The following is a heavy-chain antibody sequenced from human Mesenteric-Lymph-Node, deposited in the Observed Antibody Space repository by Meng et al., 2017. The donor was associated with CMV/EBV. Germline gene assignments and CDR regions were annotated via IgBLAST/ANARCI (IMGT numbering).Heavy chain of an antibody. Sequence: SETLSLTCTVSGGSIRRSDYCWGWVRQPPGKGLEWVGSIYDNGNAYYSPSLKSRVTISVDTSKNQFFLKLNPVTAADTAVYYCARVGHFDASANYLYYFDYWGRGTLVTVSS. V-gene: IGHV4-39*07. CDR3: ARVGHFDASANYLYYFDY. CDR1: GGSIRRSDYC. D-gene: IGHD4/OR15-4a*01. CDR2: IYDNGNA. J-gene: IGHJ4*02.